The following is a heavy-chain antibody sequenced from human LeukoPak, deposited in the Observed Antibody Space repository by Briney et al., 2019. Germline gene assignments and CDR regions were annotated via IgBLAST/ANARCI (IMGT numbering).Heavy chain of an antibody. CDR1: GFTFSSYA. CDR3: AKAHDFWSDRTGDYYYYMDV. CDR2: ISGSGGST. J-gene: IGHJ6*03. Sequence: GGSLRLSCAASGFTFSSYAMSWVRQAPGKGLEWVSAISGSGGSTYYADSVKGRFTISRDNSKNTLYLQMNSLRAEDTAAYYCAKAHDFWSDRTGDYYYYMDVWGKGTTVTVSS. V-gene: IGHV3-23*01. D-gene: IGHD3-3*01.